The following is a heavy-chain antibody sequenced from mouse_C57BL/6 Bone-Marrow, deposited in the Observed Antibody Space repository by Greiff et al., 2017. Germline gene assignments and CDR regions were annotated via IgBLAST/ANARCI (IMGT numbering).Heavy chain of an antibody. Sequence: QVQLQQSGAELARPGASVKLSCKASGYTFTSYGISWVKQRTGQGLEWIGEIYPRSGNTYYNEKFKGKATLTADKSSSTAYMELRSLTSEDSAVYFCARHYGSSLWCFDVWGTGTTVTVSS. CDR2: IYPRSGNT. J-gene: IGHJ1*03. CDR3: ARHYGSSLWCFDV. D-gene: IGHD1-1*01. CDR1: GYTFTSYG. V-gene: IGHV1-81*01.